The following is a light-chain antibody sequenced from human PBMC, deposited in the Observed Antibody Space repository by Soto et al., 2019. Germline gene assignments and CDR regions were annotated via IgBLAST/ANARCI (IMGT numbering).Light chain of an antibody. Sequence: VMRQSPATLSVSPGEGATLSCRASQSIHTSLAWYQQKSGKPPRLVIYDSTLRANGVPDRFGGSRSGTEFTLTINSLEPEDFAVYYCQQRNVWPPITFGQGTRLEI. J-gene: IGKJ5*01. V-gene: IGKV3-11*01. CDR1: QSIHTS. CDR2: DST. CDR3: QQRNVWPPIT.